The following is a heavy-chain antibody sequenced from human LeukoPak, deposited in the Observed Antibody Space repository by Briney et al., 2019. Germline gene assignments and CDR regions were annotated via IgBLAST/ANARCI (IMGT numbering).Heavy chain of an antibody. CDR1: GFTFSNYA. J-gene: IGHJ4*02. CDR2: ISGSGGST. CDR3: AKEGIHYGSGSVVYYFDY. Sequence: PGGSLRLSCAASGFTFSNYAMSWVRQAPGKGLEWVSSISGSGGSTYYADSVKGRFTISRDNSKNTLYLQMNSLRAEDTAVYYCAKEGIHYGSGSVVYYFDYWGQGTLVTVSS. V-gene: IGHV3-23*01. D-gene: IGHD3-10*01.